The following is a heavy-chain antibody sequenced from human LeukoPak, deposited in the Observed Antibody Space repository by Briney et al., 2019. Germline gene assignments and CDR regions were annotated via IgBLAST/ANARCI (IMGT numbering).Heavy chain of an antibody. Sequence: ASVKVSCKVSGYTLTELSMHWVRQAPGKGLEWMGGFDPEDGETIYAQKFQGRVTMTEDTSTDTAYMELSSLRSEDTAVNYCATGNYYGSGSYSPIDYWGQGTLVTVSS. D-gene: IGHD3-10*01. J-gene: IGHJ4*02. CDR1: GYTLTELS. CDR3: ATGNYYGSGSYSPIDY. CDR2: FDPEDGET. V-gene: IGHV1-24*01.